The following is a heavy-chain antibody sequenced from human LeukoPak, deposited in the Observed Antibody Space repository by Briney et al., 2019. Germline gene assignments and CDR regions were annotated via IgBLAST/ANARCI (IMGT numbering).Heavy chain of an antibody. V-gene: IGHV4-39*07. CDR2: IYYSGST. J-gene: IGHJ4*02. D-gene: IGHD6-19*01. CDR1: GGSISSSNYY. CDR3: ARGTTGYSSGWYWAD. Sequence: SETLSLTCTVSGGSISSSNYYWGWIRQPPGKGLEWIGSIYYSGSTYYNPSLKSRVTISVDTSKNQFSLKLSSVTAADTAVYYCARGTTGYSSGWYWADWGQGTLVTVSS.